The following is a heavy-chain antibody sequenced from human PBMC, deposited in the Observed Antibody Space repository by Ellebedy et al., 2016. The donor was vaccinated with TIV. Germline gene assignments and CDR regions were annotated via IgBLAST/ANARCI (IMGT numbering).Heavy chain of an antibody. CDR3: AREPTDHGSGPDY. CDR2: ILHDGGNK. V-gene: IGHV3-30*04. D-gene: IGHD3-10*01. CDR1: GFTFSSYA. Sequence: GGSLRLXXGASGFTFSSYAMHWVRQAPGKGLEWVAVILHDGGNKCYADSVKGRFTISRDNSKNTLYLQMNSLRTEDSAVYYCAREPTDHGSGPDYWGQGTLVTVSS. J-gene: IGHJ4*02.